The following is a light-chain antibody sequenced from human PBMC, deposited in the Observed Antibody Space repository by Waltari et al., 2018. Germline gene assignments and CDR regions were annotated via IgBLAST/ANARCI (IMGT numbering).Light chain of an antibody. J-gene: IGKJ4*01. Sequence: DIQMTQSPSSLSASVGARVTITCQARQDIDNYLNWYQQKPGKAPTLLISDASKLETGVQSRFSASGSGTDFTFTISSLQPEDIATYYCQQYDNLPLTFGGGTRVEI. CDR3: QQYDNLPLT. V-gene: IGKV1-33*01. CDR1: QDIDNY. CDR2: DAS.